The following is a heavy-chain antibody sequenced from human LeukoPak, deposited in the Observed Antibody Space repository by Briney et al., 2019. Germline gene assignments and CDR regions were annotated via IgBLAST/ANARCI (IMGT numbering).Heavy chain of an antibody. CDR3: ARAPSGCGGTCAFDD. CDR2: IYSSGRT. CDR1: GGSISGSF. J-gene: IGHJ4*02. V-gene: IGHV4-4*07. Sequence: SETLSLTCTVPGGSISGSFWSWIRQPAGKGLEWIGRIYSSGRTNYNPSLKSRITMSVDTSENQFSLEVTSLTGADTAVYFCARAPSGCGGTCAFDDWGQGTLVTVSS. D-gene: IGHD2-15*01.